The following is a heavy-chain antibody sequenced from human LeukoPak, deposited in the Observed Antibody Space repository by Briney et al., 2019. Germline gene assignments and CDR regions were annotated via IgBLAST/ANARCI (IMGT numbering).Heavy chain of an antibody. J-gene: IGHJ5*01. V-gene: IGHV3-48*03. D-gene: IGHD3-10*01. CDR2: ISSSGSTI. Sequence: GGSLRLSCAASGFTFSSYEMNWVRQAPGKGLEWVSYISSSGSTIYYADSVKGRFTISRDNSKNTLYLQMNSLRAEDTAVYYCAKDRRHSMVRGVNLGNWFDSWGQGTLVTVSS. CDR3: AKDRRHSMVRGVNLGNWFDS. CDR1: GFTFSSYE.